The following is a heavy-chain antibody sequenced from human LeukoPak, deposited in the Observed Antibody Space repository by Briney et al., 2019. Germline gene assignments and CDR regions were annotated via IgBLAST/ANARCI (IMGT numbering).Heavy chain of an antibody. CDR3: ARDVTNDYNRYFDY. CDR2: INHIGGT. D-gene: IGHD4/OR15-4a*01. Sequence: SETQSLTCAVYGASFSAYSWSWIRQTPGEGLEWIGEINHIGGTNYNPSLKSRVTISVGTSKNQFSLKIKSVAAADTAVYYCARDVTNDYNRYFDYWGQGTLVTV. J-gene: IGHJ4*02. CDR1: GASFSAYS. V-gene: IGHV4-34*01.